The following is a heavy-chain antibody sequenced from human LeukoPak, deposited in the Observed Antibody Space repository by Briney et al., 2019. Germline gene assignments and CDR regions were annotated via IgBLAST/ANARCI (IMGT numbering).Heavy chain of an antibody. V-gene: IGHV3-23*01. CDR1: GITFSSYG. J-gene: IGHJ3*02. Sequence: GGSLRLSCAASGITFSSYGMSWVRQAPGKGLEWVSSISSTGGTTYYADSVKGRFTISRDNSKNTLYLQMNSLRAGDTAVYYCAREVHYYDSSGYLGAFDIWGQGTMVTVSS. CDR3: AREVHYYDSSGYLGAFDI. D-gene: IGHD3-22*01. CDR2: ISSTGGTT.